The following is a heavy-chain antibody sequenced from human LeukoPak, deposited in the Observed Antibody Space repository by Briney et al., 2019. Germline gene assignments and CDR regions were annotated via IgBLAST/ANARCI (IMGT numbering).Heavy chain of an antibody. CDR3: VQSSSWLPSLDY. CDR2: INHSGST. Sequence: SETLSLTCAVYGGSFSGYYWSWIRQPPGKGLEWIGEINHSGSTNYNPSLKSRVTISVDTSKNQFSLKLSSVTAADTAVYYCVQSSSWLPSLDYRGQGTLVTVSS. V-gene: IGHV4-34*01. J-gene: IGHJ4*02. D-gene: IGHD6-13*01. CDR1: GGSFSGYY.